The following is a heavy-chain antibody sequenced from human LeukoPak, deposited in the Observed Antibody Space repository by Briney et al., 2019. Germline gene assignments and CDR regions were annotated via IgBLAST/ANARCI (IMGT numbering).Heavy chain of an antibody. CDR2: ISGSGDRT. D-gene: IGHD1-26*01. CDR3: AKDTFRRPYSGSQSH. V-gene: IGHV3-23*01. CDR1: GFTFSSYG. Sequence: GGSLRLSCAASGFTFSSYGMNWARQAPGKGLEWVSAISGSGDRTYYADSVKGRFTISRDNSKNTLYLQMNSLRAEDTAVYYCAKDTFRRPYSGSQSHWGQGTLVTVSS. J-gene: IGHJ4*02.